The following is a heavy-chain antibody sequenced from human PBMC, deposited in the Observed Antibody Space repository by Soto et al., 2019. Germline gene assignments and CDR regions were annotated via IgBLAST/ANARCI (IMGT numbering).Heavy chain of an antibody. J-gene: IGHJ5*02. V-gene: IGHV4-34*01. D-gene: IGHD6-19*01. CDR3: ARYTAAGTRSWLDP. CDR1: GGSFSGYY. Sequence: QVQLQQWGAGLLKPSETLSLTCAVYGGSFSGYYWSWIRQPPGKGLEWIGEINHSGSTNYNPSLRTRVTMSVDTSKNQVSLKLSSVTAGDTAVYYCARYTAAGTRSWLDPWGQGTLVTVSS. CDR2: INHSGST.